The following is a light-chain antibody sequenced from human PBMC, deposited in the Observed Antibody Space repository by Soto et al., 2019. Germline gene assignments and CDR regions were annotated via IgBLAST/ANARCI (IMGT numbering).Light chain of an antibody. CDR1: QSVSSSS. CDR3: LLYGSDLFT. V-gene: IGKV3-20*01. Sequence: EIVLTQSPGALSLSPGERATLSCRASQSVSSSSLAWYQQIPGQAPSLLIYGASIMATVSPDRISGSGCGTDFTLIISRQEPEDGALYYGLLYGSDLFTVGPGTKGDIK. CDR2: GAS. J-gene: IGKJ3*01.